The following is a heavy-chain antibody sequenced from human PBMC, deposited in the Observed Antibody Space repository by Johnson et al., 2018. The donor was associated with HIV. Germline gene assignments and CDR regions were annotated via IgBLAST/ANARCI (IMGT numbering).Heavy chain of an antibody. CDR1: GFNFNHAW. CDR2: IISERDGGTT. J-gene: IGHJ3*02. Sequence: VQLVESGGGLVKPGKSLRLSCEASGFNFNHAWMSWVRQAPGQGLEWVGRIISERDGGTTDYSAPVKDRFTISRDDSTNTLYLQMNSLKIEDTAVYYCATDLFSLILEDDAFDIWGQGTMVTVSS. V-gene: IGHV3-15*01. CDR3: ATDLFSLILEDDAFDI.